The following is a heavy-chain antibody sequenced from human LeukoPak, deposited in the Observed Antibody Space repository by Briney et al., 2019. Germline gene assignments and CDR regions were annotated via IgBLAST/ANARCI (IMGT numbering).Heavy chain of an antibody. J-gene: IGHJ4*02. D-gene: IGHD3-22*01. CDR2: INQDGSQK. Sequence: GGSLRLSCAASGFSFNSAAMTWVRQAPGKGLEWVATINQDGSQKYYGDSVRGRLTISRDNAKNSLYLQMNSLRAEDTAVYYCARDDRDTSGYPALDYWGQGTLVTVSS. V-gene: IGHV3-7*03. CDR1: GFSFNSAA. CDR3: ARDDRDTSGYPALDY.